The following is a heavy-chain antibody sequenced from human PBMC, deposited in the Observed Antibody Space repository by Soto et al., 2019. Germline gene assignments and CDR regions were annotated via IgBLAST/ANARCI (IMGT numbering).Heavy chain of an antibody. CDR3: ARELPQRQGRNMDV. D-gene: IGHD1-1*01. J-gene: IGHJ6*02. Sequence: WIWIRHRPGEGLEWFGYINHRGSLYYNPSLKSRVSMSVDTSKNQFSLNLSSVTAADTAVYYCARELPQRQGRNMDVWGQGTTVTASS. V-gene: IGHV4-31*02. CDR2: INHRGSL.